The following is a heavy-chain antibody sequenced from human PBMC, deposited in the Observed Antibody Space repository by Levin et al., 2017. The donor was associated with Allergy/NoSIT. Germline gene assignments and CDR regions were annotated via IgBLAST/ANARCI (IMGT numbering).Heavy chain of an antibody. D-gene: IGHD7-27*01. J-gene: IGHJ4*02. CDR3: ARDRGNWAYYFDY. CDR1: GGSISSSF. Sequence: SQTLSLTCTVSGGSISSSFWTWIRQPPGKGLEWIGYIYYSGSTNYNPSLKSRVTISIDTSKNQFSLKLNSVTAADTAVYYCARDRGNWAYYFDYWGQGTLVTVSS. CDR2: IYYSGST. V-gene: IGHV4-59*01.